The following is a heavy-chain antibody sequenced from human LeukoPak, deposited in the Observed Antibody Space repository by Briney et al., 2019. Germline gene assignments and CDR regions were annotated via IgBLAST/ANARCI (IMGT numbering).Heavy chain of an antibody. CDR2: IKQDGSEQ. CDR3: ARDLTYGGKRGYYFDY. V-gene: IGHV3-7*01. D-gene: IGHD4-23*01. J-gene: IGHJ4*02. Sequence: GGSLRLSCAASGFTFRNYWMNWVRQAPGKGLEWVANIKQDGSEQYYVDSVKGRFTISRDNSKNTLYLQMNSLRAEDTAVYYCARDLTYGGKRGYYFDYWGQGTLVTVSS. CDR1: GFTFRNYW.